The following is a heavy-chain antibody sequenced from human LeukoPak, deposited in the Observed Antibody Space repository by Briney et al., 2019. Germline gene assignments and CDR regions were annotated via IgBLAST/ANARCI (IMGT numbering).Heavy chain of an antibody. J-gene: IGHJ5*02. V-gene: IGHV4-4*07. Sequence: PSETLSLTCTVSGGSLSRYYWSWIRQPASKGREWIGCIYTSGSTNYNPSLKSRVTMSVDTSKNQFSLTPSSVPAADTAVYYCARVERSHSYGSGSYYGWFDPWGQGTLVTVSS. CDR1: GGSLSRYY. D-gene: IGHD3-10*01. CDR2: IYTSGST. CDR3: ARVERSHSYGSGSYYGWFDP.